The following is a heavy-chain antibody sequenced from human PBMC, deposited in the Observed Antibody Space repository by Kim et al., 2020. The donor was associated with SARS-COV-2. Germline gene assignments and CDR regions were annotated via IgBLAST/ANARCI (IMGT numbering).Heavy chain of an antibody. J-gene: IGHJ4*02. Sequence: DSVKGRFTISRDISKNTLYLQMNSLRAEDTAVYYCAKRVVATTGRYFDYWGQGTLVTVSS. V-gene: IGHV3-23*01. CDR3: AKRVVATTGRYFDY.